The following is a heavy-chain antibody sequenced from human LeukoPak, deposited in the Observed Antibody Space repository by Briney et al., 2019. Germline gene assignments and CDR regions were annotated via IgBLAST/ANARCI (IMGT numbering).Heavy chain of an antibody. V-gene: IGHV4-59*12. J-gene: IGHJ5*02. D-gene: IGHD3-22*01. CDR2: IHHSGST. CDR3: ATEASGGYFDP. Sequence: SETLSLTCTVSVGSISSYYWSCIRQPPGKGLDWIGYIHHSGSTNYNPSLKCRVTISVDTSKNQFSLRLSSVTAADTAVYYCATEASGGYFDPWGRGTLVTVSS. CDR1: VGSISSYY.